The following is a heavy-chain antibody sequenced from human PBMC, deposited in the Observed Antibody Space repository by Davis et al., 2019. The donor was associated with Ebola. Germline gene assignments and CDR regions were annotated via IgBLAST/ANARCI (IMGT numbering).Heavy chain of an antibody. V-gene: IGHV5-51*01. Sequence: GESLKISCKGSGYSFTSYWIGWVRQMPGKGLEWMGIIYPGDSDTRYSPSFQGQVTISAVKSISTAYLQWSSLKASDTAMYYCARQLSGITMVRGVRSWFDPWGQGTLVTVSS. CDR3: ARQLSGITMVRGVRSWFDP. D-gene: IGHD3-10*01. CDR1: GYSFTSYW. CDR2: IYPGDSDT. J-gene: IGHJ5*02.